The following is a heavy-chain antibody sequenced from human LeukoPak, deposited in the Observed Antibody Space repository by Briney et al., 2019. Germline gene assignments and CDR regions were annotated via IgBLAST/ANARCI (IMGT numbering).Heavy chain of an antibody. CDR1: GGSISSGGYY. V-gene: IGHV4-30-2*01. J-gene: IGHJ5*02. CDR3: ARDQKWELTPKEYP. D-gene: IGHD1-26*01. CDR2: IYHSGST. Sequence: SETLSLTCTVSGGSISSGGYYWGWIRQPPGKGLEWIGYIYHSGSTYYNPSLKSRVTISVDRSKNQFSLKLSSVTAADTAVYYCARDQKWELTPKEYPWGQGTLVTVSS.